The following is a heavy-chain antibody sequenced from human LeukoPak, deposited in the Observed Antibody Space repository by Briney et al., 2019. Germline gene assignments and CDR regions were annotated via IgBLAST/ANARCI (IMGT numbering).Heavy chain of an antibody. CDR2: IYTSGST. CDR3: ARVGIVVVPAASAFDI. V-gene: IGHV4-4*07. Sequence: SETLSLTCTVSGGSISSYYWSWIRQPAGKGLEWIGRIYTSGSTNYNPSLKSRVTMSVDTSKNQFSLKLSSVTAADTAVYYCARVGIVVVPAASAFDIWGQGTMVTVSP. CDR1: GGSISSYY. J-gene: IGHJ3*02. D-gene: IGHD2-2*01.